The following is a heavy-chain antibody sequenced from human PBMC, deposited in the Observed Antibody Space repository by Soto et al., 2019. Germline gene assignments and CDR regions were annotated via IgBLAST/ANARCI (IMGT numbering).Heavy chain of an antibody. CDR1: GGSISSGGYY. J-gene: IGHJ3*02. Sequence: QVQLQESGPGLVKPSQTLSLTCTVSGGSISSGGYYWSWIRQHPGKGLEWIGYIYYSGSTYYNPSLNSRVTISVDASKNQFSRKLSSVTAADTAVYYCARVHYYGSGSYGAFDIWVQGTMVTVS. CDR2: IYYSGST. CDR3: ARVHYYGSGSYGAFDI. D-gene: IGHD3-10*01. V-gene: IGHV4-31*03.